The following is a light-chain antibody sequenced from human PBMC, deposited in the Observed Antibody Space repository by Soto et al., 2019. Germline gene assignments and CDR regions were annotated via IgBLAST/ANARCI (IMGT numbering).Light chain of an antibody. CDR3: QQSYSSPL. CDR1: QSISNH. J-gene: IGKJ3*01. CDR2: AAS. V-gene: IGKV1-39*01. Sequence: DIQMTQSPSSLSASVEDRVIITCRASQSISNHLNWYQQKPGKAPKLLIFAASSLQSGVPSRFSGSRSGPDFTLTISSLQPEDFATYYCQQSYSSPLFGPGTKVDIK.